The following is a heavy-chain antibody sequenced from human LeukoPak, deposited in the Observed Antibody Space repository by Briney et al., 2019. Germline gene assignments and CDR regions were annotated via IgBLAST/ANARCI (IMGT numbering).Heavy chain of an antibody. D-gene: IGHD2-2*01. CDR1: GVSISRSRNF. Sequence: AETLSLTCTASGVSISRSRNFWAWIRQSPGRGLEWIVYIDNSGSTYYNPSLKSRFTISVDTSKNQFSLRLSSVTAADTAVYYCARWGTYASPSNWFDPWGQGTLVTVSS. J-gene: IGHJ5*02. CDR3: ARWGTYASPSNWFDP. CDR2: IDNSGST. V-gene: IGHV4-39*07.